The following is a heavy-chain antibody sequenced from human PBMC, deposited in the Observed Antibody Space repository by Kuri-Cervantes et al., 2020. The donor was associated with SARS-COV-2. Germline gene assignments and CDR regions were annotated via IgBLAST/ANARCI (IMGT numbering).Heavy chain of an antibody. CDR3: ARLTGVRVVTEYFDY. Sequence: GGSLRLSCKGSGYSFTSYWIGWVRQMPGKGLEWMGIIYPGDSDTRYSPSFQGQVTISADKSISTAYLQWSSLKASDTAMYYCARLTGVRVVTEYFDYWGQGTLVTVSS. CDR2: IYPGDSDT. D-gene: IGHD2-21*02. V-gene: IGHV5-51*01. J-gene: IGHJ4*02. CDR1: GYSFTSYW.